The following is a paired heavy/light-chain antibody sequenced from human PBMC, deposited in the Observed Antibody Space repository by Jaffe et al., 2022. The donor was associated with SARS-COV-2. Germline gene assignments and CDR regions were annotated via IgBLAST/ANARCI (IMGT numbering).Heavy chain of an antibody. D-gene: IGHD2-2*01. CDR3: VRSSRTSCTWFDT. CDR1: GYTFGDYY. J-gene: IGHJ5*02. Sequence: QVQLVESGGGLVKPGGSLRLSCGHSGYTFGDYYMSWIRQAPGKGLEWISHISSNAINTGYGDSVRGRFTISRDNARNSLYLQMSSLRVEDTAVYYCVRSSRTSCTWFDTWGPGTQVTVSS. V-gene: IGHV3-11*01. CDR2: ISSNAINT.
Light chain of an antibody. CDR1: QSVSKN. Sequence: EIVMTQSPATLSVSPGERVTLSCRASQSVSKNLAWYQQKPGQAPRLLIYDASTRATGVPARFSGSGSGIEFTLTISSLQSEDFAVYHCQQYNYWYTFGQGTKLEIK. CDR2: DAS. V-gene: IGKV3-15*01. CDR3: QQYNYWYT. J-gene: IGKJ2*01.